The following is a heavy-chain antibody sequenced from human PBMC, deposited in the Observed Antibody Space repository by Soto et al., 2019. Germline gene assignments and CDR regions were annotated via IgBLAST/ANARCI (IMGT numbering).Heavy chain of an antibody. J-gene: IGHJ4*02. V-gene: IGHV3-15*01. Sequence: PGGSLRLACAACRFSFYNAGVGVFFQEQGKGLEWVGRVKRKTNGGTTDYAAPVKDRFNISRDDSKNTLYLQMNNLKTEDTAVYYCATCYGSGTDCQEDYLAFWGQGTPVTVSS. CDR2: VKRKTNGGTT. D-gene: IGHD3-10*01. CDR3: ATCYGSGTDCQEDYLAF. CDR1: RFSFYNAG.